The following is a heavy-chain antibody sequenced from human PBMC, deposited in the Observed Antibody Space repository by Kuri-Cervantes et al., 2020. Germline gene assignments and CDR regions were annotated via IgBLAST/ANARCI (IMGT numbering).Heavy chain of an antibody. J-gene: IGHJ6*03. CDR2: IIPIFGTA. D-gene: IGHD2-2*01. V-gene: IGHV1-69*06. CDR1: GGTFSSYA. CDR3: ATGSSHQLRPTYYYYMDV. Sequence: SVKVSCKASGGTFSSYAISWVRQAPGQGLEWMGGIIPIFGTANYAQKFQGRVTITAGKSTSTAYMELSSLRSEDTAVYYCATGSSHQLRPTYYYYMDVWGKGTTVTVSS.